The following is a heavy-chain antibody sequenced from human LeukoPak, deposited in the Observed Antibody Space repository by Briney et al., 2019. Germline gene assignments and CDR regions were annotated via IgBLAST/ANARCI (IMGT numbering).Heavy chain of an antibody. J-gene: IGHJ3*02. Sequence: PGGSLRLSCAASGFTFSSYAMHWARQAPGKGLEWAAVISYDGSNKYYADSVKGRFTISRDNSKNTLYLQMNSLRAEDTAVYYCAREETQGGALDIWGQGTMVTVSS. CDR3: AREETQGGALDI. D-gene: IGHD2-15*01. CDR2: ISYDGSNK. V-gene: IGHV3-30*04. CDR1: GFTFSSYA.